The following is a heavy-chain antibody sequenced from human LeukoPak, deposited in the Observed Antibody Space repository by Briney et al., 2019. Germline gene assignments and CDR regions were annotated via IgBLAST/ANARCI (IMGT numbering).Heavy chain of an antibody. CDR3: ATVNGGVRGVLDY. CDR1: GYTLTELS. Sequence: GPSVKVSCKVSGYTLTELSMHWVRQAPGKGLEWMGGFDPEGGETIYEQKFQGRVTMTEDTSTDTAYMELSSLRSEDTAVYYCATVNGGVRGVLDYWGQGTLVTVSS. J-gene: IGHJ4*02. V-gene: IGHV1-24*01. D-gene: IGHD3-10*01. CDR2: FDPEGGET.